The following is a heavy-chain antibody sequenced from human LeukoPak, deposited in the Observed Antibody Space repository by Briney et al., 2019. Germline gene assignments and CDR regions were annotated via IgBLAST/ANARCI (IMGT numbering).Heavy chain of an antibody. V-gene: IGHV4-59*01. CDR1: GASTSHFY. CDR3: ARSAEWLRNAFDI. Sequence: SETLSLTCTVSGASTSHFYWNWIRQPPGKGPEWIGYMHNSGSSKHSPSLKSRVTISIDTSKNQFSLQLTSVTAADTAIYYCARSAEWLRNAFDIWGQGTMVSVSS. D-gene: IGHD5-12*01. J-gene: IGHJ3*02. CDR2: MHNSGSS.